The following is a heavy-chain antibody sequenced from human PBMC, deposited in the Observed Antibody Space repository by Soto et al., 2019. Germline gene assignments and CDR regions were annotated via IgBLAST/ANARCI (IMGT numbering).Heavy chain of an antibody. CDR3: ARAPPRSGWYEKGKRYYYYMDV. CDR2: INHSGST. V-gene: IGHV4-34*01. Sequence: PSETLSLTCAVYGLSFSGYYWSWIRQPPGKGLEWIGEINHSGSTNYNPSLKSRVTISVDTSKNQFSLKLSSVTAADTAVYYCARAPPRSGWYEKGKRYYYYMDVWGKGTTVTVSS. J-gene: IGHJ6*03. D-gene: IGHD6-19*01. CDR1: GLSFSGYY.